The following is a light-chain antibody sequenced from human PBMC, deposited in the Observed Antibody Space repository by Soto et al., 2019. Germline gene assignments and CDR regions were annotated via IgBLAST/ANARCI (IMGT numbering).Light chain of an antibody. CDR2: EGS. CDR3: CSYAGRSTWV. CDR1: SSDVGNYNL. J-gene: IGLJ3*02. Sequence: QSALTQPASVSGSPGQSITISCTGTSSDVGNYNLVSWYQQYPGKAPKLMIYEGSKRPSGVSNRFSGSKSGNTASLTISGLQAEGEADYYCCSYAGRSTWVFGGGTKLTVL. V-gene: IGLV2-23*01.